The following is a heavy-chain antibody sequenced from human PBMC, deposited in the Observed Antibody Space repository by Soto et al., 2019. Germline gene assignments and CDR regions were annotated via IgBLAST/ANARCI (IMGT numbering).Heavy chain of an antibody. Sequence: KPGGSLRLSCAASGFTFNIYSMNWVRQTPGKGLEWVSSISSSSSYIYYADSVKGRFTISRDNAKNSLYLQMNSLRAEDTAVYYCARDLEATTVTTLDYWGQGTLVTVSS. CDR3: ARDLEATTVTTLDY. CDR1: GFTFNIYS. D-gene: IGHD4-17*01. V-gene: IGHV3-21*06. CDR2: ISSSSSYI. J-gene: IGHJ4*02.